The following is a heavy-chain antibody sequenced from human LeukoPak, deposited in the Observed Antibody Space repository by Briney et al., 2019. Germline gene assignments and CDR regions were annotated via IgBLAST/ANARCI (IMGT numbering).Heavy chain of an antibody. Sequence: GGSLRLSCAASGFTFSSYGMNWVRQAPGKGLEWVSYISSSGSTIYYADSVKGRFTISRDNAKNSLYLQMNSLRAEDTAVYYCARGSYGPQYYFDYWGQGTLVTVSS. CDR1: GFTFSSYG. CDR3: ARGSYGPQYYFDY. D-gene: IGHD5-18*01. J-gene: IGHJ4*02. CDR2: ISSSGSTI. V-gene: IGHV3-48*03.